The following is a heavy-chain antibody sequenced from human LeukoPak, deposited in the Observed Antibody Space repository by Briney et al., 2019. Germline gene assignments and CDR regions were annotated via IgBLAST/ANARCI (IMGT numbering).Heavy chain of an antibody. CDR1: GYTFTSYY. CDR2: INPSGGST. J-gene: IGHJ4*02. Sequence: ASVKVSCKASGYTFTSYYIHWVRQAPGQGLEWMGIINPSGGSTSYAQKFQGRVTMTRDMSTSTVYMELNSLRSEDTAVYYCARSRTKAGTWGGYLDHWGQGTLVSVSS. V-gene: IGHV1-46*01. D-gene: IGHD3-10*01. CDR3: ARSRTKAGTWGGYLDH.